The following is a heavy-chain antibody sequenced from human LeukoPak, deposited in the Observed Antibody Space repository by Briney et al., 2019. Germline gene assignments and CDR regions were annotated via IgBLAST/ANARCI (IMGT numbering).Heavy chain of an antibody. CDR3: ARDVNFVPDY. J-gene: IGHJ4*02. Sequence: GASVKVSCKASGYTFTSYGISWVRQAPGQGLEWMGWISGYNGDTNYAQKLQGRVTMTTDTSTRTAYMELRSLTSDDTAVYYCARDVNFVPDYWGQGTLVTVSS. CDR1: GYTFTSYG. D-gene: IGHD3-10*02. CDR2: ISGYNGDT. V-gene: IGHV1-18*01.